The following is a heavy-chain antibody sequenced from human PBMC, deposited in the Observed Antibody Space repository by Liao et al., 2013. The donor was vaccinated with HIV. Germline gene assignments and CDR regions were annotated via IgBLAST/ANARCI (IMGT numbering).Heavy chain of an antibody. CDR1: GGSISSYY. V-gene: IGHV4-4*07. D-gene: IGHD2-2*02. CDR2: IYTSGST. Sequence: QVQLQESGPGLVKPSETLSLTCTVSGGSISSYYWSWIRQPAGKGLEWIGRIYTSGSTNYNPSLKSRVTISVDTSKNHFSLRLSSVTAADTAVYYCARDHALHCSSTSCYTTPLDYWGQGTLVTVSS. CDR3: ARDHALHCSSTSCYTTPLDY. J-gene: IGHJ4*02.